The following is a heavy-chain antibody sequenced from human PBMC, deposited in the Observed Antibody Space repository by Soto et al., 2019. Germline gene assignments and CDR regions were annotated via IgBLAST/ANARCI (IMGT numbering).Heavy chain of an antibody. J-gene: IGHJ4*02. Sequence: ASVKVSCKASGYTFTSYGIRWVRQAPGQGLEWMGWISAYNGNTNYAQKLQGRVTMTTDTSTSTAYMELRSLRSDDTAVYYCARGREYQLLSPGITPLFDYWGQGTLVTVYS. CDR2: ISAYNGNT. V-gene: IGHV1-18*04. CDR3: ARGREYQLLSPGITPLFDY. D-gene: IGHD2-2*01. CDR1: GYTFTSYG.